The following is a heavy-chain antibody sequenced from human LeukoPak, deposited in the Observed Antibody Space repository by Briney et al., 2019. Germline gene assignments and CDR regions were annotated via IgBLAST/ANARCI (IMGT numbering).Heavy chain of an antibody. D-gene: IGHD1-26*01. Sequence: GESLKISCKGSGYRFTSYWIGWVRQMPGKSLEWVGIIYPGDSDTIYSPSFQGQVTISADKSTSTANLQWSSLKASDTAMYYCARSGGNYYSIWGQGTMVTVSS. CDR3: ARSGGNYYSI. J-gene: IGHJ3*02. CDR1: GYRFTSYW. CDR2: IYPGDSDT. V-gene: IGHV5-51*01.